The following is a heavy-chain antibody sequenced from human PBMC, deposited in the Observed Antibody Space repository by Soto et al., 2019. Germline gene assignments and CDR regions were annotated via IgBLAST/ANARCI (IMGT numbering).Heavy chain of an antibody. CDR3: ARGGRITIFGVVIRYYGMDV. Sequence: PSETLSLTCNVFGGSMSSYAWSWIRQPPGKGLEWIGFIYYSGSTKYNPSLKSRVTISADTSKNKFSLKLNSVTAADTAVYYCARGGRITIFGVVIRYYGMDVWGQGTTVTVSS. D-gene: IGHD3-3*01. V-gene: IGHV4-59*01. CDR2: IYYSGST. J-gene: IGHJ6*02. CDR1: GGSMSSYA.